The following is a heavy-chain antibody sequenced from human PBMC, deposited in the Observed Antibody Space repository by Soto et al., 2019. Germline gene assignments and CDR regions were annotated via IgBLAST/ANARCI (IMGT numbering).Heavy chain of an antibody. CDR2: ISGSGNYR. CDR1: GFTFSTYS. CDR3: ARAFGDVGDY. D-gene: IGHD3-10*01. Sequence: GGSLRLSCSASGFTFSTYSMNWVRRAPGKGLEWVSSISGSGNYRYFADSVKGRFTISRDNAKNSVFLQMNSLRAEGTAMYYCARAFGDVGDYWGLGTLVTVSS. J-gene: IGHJ4*02. V-gene: IGHV3-21*01.